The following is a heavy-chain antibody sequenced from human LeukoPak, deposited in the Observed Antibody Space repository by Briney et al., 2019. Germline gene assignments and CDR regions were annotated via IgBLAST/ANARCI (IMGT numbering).Heavy chain of an antibody. D-gene: IGHD4-11*01. J-gene: IGHJ5*02. CDR3: APAEMTAVP. CDR2: FDPEDGET. CDR1: GYTLTELS. V-gene: IGHV1-24*01. Sequence: ASVKVSCRVSGYTLTELSMHWVRQAPGKGLEWMGGFDPEDGETFYAQNFQGRVTMNEDTSTDTAYMELSSLRSEDTAVYYCAPAEMTAVPWGQGTLVTVSS.